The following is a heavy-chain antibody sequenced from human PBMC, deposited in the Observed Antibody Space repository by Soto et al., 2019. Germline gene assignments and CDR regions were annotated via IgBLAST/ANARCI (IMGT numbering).Heavy chain of an antibody. J-gene: IGHJ6*02. CDR3: ARGTVTGSEYNYYYYGMDV. V-gene: IGHV1-69*13. CDR2: IIPIFGTT. Sequence: SVKVSCKASGGTFNSYAIDWVRQAPGKGLEWMGGIIPIFGTTNYAQKLQGRVKLTADESTRTAYMELSTLRSEDTAVYYCARGTVTGSEYNYYYYGMDVWGQGTTVTVSS. D-gene: IGHD1-1*01. CDR1: GGTFNSYA.